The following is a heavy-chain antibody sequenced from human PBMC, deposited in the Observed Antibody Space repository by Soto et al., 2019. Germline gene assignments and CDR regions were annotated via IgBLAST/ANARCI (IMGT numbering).Heavy chain of an antibody. CDR2: IKSKTDGGTT. CDR1: GFTFSNAW. J-gene: IGHJ4*02. Sequence: PGGSLRLSCAASGFTFSNAWINWVRQAPGKGLEWVGRIKSKTDGGTTDFAAPVKGRFAISRDNSKNTLYLQMNSLRAEDTAVYYCAKETKYYDFWSGYSDYWGQGTLVTVSS. D-gene: IGHD3-3*01. CDR3: AKETKYYDFWSGYSDY. V-gene: IGHV3-15*07.